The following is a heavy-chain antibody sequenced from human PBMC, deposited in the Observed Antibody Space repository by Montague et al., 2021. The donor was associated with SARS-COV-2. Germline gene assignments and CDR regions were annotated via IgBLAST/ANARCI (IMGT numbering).Heavy chain of an antibody. V-gene: IGHV4-59*01. CDR3: ARDSRTDFDWLFPDSGSYYYYTDV. D-gene: IGHD3-9*01. Sequence: SETLSLTCAVFNGSFSSFHWNWIRQPPGKGLEWIGYIYYSGSTNYNPSLKSRVTISVDTSKNQFSLKLSSVTAADTAVHYCARDSRTDFDWLFPDSGSYYYYTDVWGKGTTVTVSS. CDR1: NGSFSSFH. CDR2: IYYSGST. J-gene: IGHJ6*03.